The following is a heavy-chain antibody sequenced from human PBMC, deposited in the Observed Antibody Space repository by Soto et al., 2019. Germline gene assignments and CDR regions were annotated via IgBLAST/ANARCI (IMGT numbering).Heavy chain of an antibody. CDR3: AIDKYCSGGSCCKNWFDH. CDR2: ISDDGSA. J-gene: IGHJ5*02. CDR1: GGSISSSY. Sequence: ETLSLTSTVPGGSISSSYWCWIRQPPEKGLEWLAYISDDGSANYNPSLKSRATISLDKSKNQFSLKLNSVTAADMAVYYFAIDKYCSGGSCCKNWFDHWGQGTLVTVSS. V-gene: IGHV4-59*01. D-gene: IGHD2-15*01.